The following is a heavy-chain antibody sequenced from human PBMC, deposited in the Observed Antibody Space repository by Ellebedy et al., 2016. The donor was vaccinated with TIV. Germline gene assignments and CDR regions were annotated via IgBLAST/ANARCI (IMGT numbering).Heavy chain of an antibody. Sequence: GESLKISCGASGFSFRKNTMHWVRQAPGKGLEWVASISTTSSYIYYADSVKGRFTVSRDNAKNSLFLQMDSRRAEDTADYYCARDPRDYGIDHGGFWGQGTLVTVSS. D-gene: IGHD4-17*01. V-gene: IGHV3-21*01. CDR2: ISTTSSYI. CDR3: ARDPRDYGIDHGGF. J-gene: IGHJ4*02. CDR1: GFSFRKNT.